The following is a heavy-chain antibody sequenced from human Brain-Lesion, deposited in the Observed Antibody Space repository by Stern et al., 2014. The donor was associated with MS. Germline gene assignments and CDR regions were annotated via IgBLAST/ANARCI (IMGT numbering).Heavy chain of an antibody. CDR2: INPTTGGT. D-gene: IGHD3-3*01. CDR1: GYIFTGYY. Sequence: VQLVESGAEVKKPGASVRVSCTTSGYIFTGYYIHWVRQAPGQGLEWMAWINPTTGGTKYAQKFQGRVTMSRDPSVSTAYVELSSLTSDDTAVYYCARDQRGITIFGVVTDYYYLGMDVWGQGTTVTVSS. V-gene: IGHV1-2*02. J-gene: IGHJ6*02. CDR3: ARDQRGITIFGVVTDYYYLGMDV.